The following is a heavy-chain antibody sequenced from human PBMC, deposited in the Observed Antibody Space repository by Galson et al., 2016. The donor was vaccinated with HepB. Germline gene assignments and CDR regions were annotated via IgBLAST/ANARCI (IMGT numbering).Heavy chain of an antibody. CDR3: TKGQWLVGPHRD. Sequence: SLRLSCAASGFAFDDFAMHWVRQAPGKGLEWVSGISWNGNNIGYADSVKGRFTISRDNARNSLYLQLNSLRTEDTAFYYCTKGQWLVGPHRDWGQGTLVTVSS. V-gene: IGHV3-9*01. D-gene: IGHD6-19*01. J-gene: IGHJ4*02. CDR2: ISWNGNNI. CDR1: GFAFDDFA.